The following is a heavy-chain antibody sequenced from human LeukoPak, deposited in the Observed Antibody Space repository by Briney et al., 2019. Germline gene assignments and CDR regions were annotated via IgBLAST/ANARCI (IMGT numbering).Heavy chain of an antibody. V-gene: IGHV4-59*01. J-gene: IGHJ6*03. Sequence: ASETLSLTCTVSGGSISSYYWSWIRQPPGKGLEWIGYIYYSGSTNYNPSLKSRVTISVDTSKNQFSLKLSSVTAADTAVYYCARSLAKYYYYYYMDVRGKGTTVTVSS. CDR1: GGSISSYY. CDR3: ARSLAKYYYYYYMDV. CDR2: IYYSGST.